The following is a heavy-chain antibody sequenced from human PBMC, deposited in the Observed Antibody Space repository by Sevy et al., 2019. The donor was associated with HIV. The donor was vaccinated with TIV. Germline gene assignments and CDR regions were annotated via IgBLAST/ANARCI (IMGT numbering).Heavy chain of an antibody. J-gene: IGHJ4*02. Sequence: GGSLRLSCAASGFTFSDYGIHWVRQAPGKGPEWVAVIWYDGINKYYVDSVKGLFTISRDNSKNTVYLQMNSLRAEDTAVYYCARDKLLPVMVTMVRGALSYYFDYWGQGTLVTVSS. CDR3: ARDKLLPVMVTMVRGALSYYFDY. CDR2: IWYDGINK. CDR1: GFTFSDYG. V-gene: IGHV3-33*01. D-gene: IGHD3-10*01.